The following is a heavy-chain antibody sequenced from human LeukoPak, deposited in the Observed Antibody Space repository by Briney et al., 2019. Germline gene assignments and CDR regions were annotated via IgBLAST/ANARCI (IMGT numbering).Heavy chain of an antibody. V-gene: IGHV4-39*01. CDR2: IYYSGST. CDR1: GGSISSSSYY. J-gene: IGHJ4*02. D-gene: IGHD6-19*01. Sequence: PSETLSLTCTVSGGSISSSSYYWGWIRQPPGKGLEWIGSIYYSGSTYYNPSLKSRVTISVDTSKNRFSLKLSSVTAADTAVYYCASLDAKYSSGWYLDYWGQGTLVTVSS. CDR3: ASLDAKYSSGWYLDY.